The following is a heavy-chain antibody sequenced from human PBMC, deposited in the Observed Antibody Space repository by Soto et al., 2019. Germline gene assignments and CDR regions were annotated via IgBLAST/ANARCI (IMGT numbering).Heavy chain of an antibody. CDR3: AGTVGYDYGMDV. D-gene: IGHD4-17*01. V-gene: IGHV1-3*01. CDR1: GYTFTSYA. J-gene: IGHJ6*02. CDR2: INAGNGNT. Sequence: QVQLVQSGAEVKKPGASVKVSCKASGYTFTSYAMHWVRQAPGQRLEWMGWINAGNGNTKYSQKCQGRVTITRDTSASTAYMELSSLRSEDTAVYYCAGTVGYDYGMDVWGQGTTVTVSS.